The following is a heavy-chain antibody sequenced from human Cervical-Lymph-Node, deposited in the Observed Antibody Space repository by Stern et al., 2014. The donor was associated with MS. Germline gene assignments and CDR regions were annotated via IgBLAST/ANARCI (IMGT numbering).Heavy chain of an antibody. J-gene: IGHJ4*02. CDR3: ASRVGGTTLAR. Sequence: VQLVQSGAEVKKPGASVKVSCKTSGYTFTSYYIHWVRQASGRGLEWIGRINPSSGVTNYAPKFQGRVTMTRDTSMNTAYMELDNLTSDDTAVFYCASRVGGTTLARWGQGTLVTVSS. CDR1: GYTFTSYY. CDR2: INPSSGVT. D-gene: IGHD1-1*01. V-gene: IGHV1-2*06.